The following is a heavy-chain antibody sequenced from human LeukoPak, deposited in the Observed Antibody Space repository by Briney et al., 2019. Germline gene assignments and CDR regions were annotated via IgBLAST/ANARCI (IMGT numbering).Heavy chain of an antibody. Sequence: GASVKVSCKASGYTFTSYGISWVRQAPGQGLEWMGWISAYNGNTNYAQKLQGRVTMTTDTSTSTAYMELRSLRSDDTAVYYCARAHITMVRRAVFRDRPFDYWGQGTLVTVSS. V-gene: IGHV1-18*01. CDR3: ARAHITMVRRAVFRDRPFDY. CDR1: GYTFTSYG. CDR2: ISAYNGNT. J-gene: IGHJ4*02. D-gene: IGHD3-10*01.